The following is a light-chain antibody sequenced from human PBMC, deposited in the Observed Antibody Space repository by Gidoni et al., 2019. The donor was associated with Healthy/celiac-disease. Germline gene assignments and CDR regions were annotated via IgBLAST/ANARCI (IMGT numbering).Light chain of an antibody. CDR2: WAS. CDR3: QQYYSTPLT. CDR1: QSVLYNSNNKNY. V-gene: IGKV4-1*01. Sequence: DIVMTQYPDSLAVSLGERATINCKSSQSVLYNSNNKNYLAWYQQKPGQPPKLLIYWASTRESGVPDRFSGSGSGTDFTLTISSLQAEDVAVYYCQQYYSTPLTFGGGTKVEI. J-gene: IGKJ4*01.